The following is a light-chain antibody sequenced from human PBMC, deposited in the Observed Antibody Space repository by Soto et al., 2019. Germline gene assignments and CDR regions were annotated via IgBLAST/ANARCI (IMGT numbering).Light chain of an antibody. CDR2: AES. J-gene: IGKJ5*01. V-gene: IGKV1-27*01. CDR1: QGISNY. CDR3: KQSNDLVS. Sequence: EIQMTQSPSSVSASVGARVTITCRASQGISNYLAWYQQKPGNDPKLLIYAESTLQSGVPSRFSGSGSGTDFTLTISSLQPEDVATYYCKQSNDLVSCGKGTRLEIK.